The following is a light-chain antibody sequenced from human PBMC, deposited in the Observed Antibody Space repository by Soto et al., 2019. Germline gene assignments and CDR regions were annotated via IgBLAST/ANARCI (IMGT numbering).Light chain of an antibody. CDR1: QSVSSN. Sequence: EIVMTQSPGTLSVSPGERATLSCRASQSVSSNFAWYQQKPGQAPRLLIYGASTRATGIPARFSGSGSGAEFTLTISSLQSEDFAVYYCQQYNNWPPYTFGQGTKLEIK. V-gene: IGKV3-15*01. J-gene: IGKJ2*01. CDR2: GAS. CDR3: QQYNNWPPYT.